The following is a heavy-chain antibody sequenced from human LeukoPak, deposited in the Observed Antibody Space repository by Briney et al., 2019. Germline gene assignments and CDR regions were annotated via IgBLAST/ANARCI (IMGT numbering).Heavy chain of an antibody. CDR2: ISGSGGSK. CDR1: GFTFSSYA. CDR3: AKHRTYYYGSGSYLYFDY. J-gene: IGHJ4*02. Sequence: PGGSLRLSCAASGFTFSSYAMSWVRQTPGKGLEWVSAISGSGGSKYYADSVKGRFTISRDNSKNTLYLQMNSLRAEDTAVYYCAKHRTYYYGSGSYLYFDYWGQGTLVTVSS. V-gene: IGHV3-23*01. D-gene: IGHD3-10*01.